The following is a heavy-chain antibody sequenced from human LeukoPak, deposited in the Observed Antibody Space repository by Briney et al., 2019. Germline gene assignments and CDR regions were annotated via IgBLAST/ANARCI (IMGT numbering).Heavy chain of an antibody. Sequence: PGGSLRLSCAASGFTLSSYAMSWVRQAPGKGLEWVSAISDSGNTYHADSVKGRFTISRDNAKNSLYLQMNTLRAEDTAVYYCARDRHKYNYDSGGYPPYWGQGTLVTVSS. CDR2: ISDSGNT. D-gene: IGHD3-22*01. CDR1: GFTLSSYA. CDR3: ARDRHKYNYDSGGYPPY. V-gene: IGHV3-23*01. J-gene: IGHJ4*02.